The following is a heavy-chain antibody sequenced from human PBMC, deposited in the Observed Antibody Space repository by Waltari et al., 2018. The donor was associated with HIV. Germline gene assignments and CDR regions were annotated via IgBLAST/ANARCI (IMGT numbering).Heavy chain of an antibody. CDR3: AREDYSGYVGHAFDI. Sequence: QLVESGGGLVKPGGSLRLSCGASGFTFSFSSYTMNWVRQAPGKGLEWVASISRSSSVIYTAESVKGRFTISRDNVKKSVDLQMNSLRPEDTAVYYCAREDYSGYVGHAFDIWGQGTMVTVSS. D-gene: IGHD5-12*01. CDR1: GFTFSFSSYT. V-gene: IGHV3-21*02. J-gene: IGHJ3*02. CDR2: ISRSSSVI.